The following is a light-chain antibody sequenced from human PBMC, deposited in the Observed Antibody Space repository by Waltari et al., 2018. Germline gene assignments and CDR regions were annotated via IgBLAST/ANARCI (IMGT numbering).Light chain of an antibody. J-gene: IGKJ4*01. CDR2: LAS. CDR3: RQALQSPQT. CDR1: QSLLDINGYNY. V-gene: IGKV2-28*01. Sequence: DIVMTQSPLSLPVTPGEPASISCRSSQSLLDINGYNYLDWYLQKPGQSPQLLIYLASIRASGVPDRFSGSGSGTDFTLKISRVEAEDVGVYYCRQALQSPQTFGGGTKVEI.